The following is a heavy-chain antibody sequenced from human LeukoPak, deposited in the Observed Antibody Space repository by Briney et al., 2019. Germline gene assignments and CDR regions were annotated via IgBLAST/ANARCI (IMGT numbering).Heavy chain of an antibody. CDR1: GYTFTSYG. CDR3: ARVLTYYDFWSGFNWFDP. J-gene: IGHJ5*02. CDR2: ISAYNGNT. Sequence: ASVKVSCKASGYTFTSYGISWVRQAPGQGLEWMGWISAYNGNTNYAQKPQGRVTMTTDTSTSTAYMELRSLRSDDTAVYYCARVLTYYDFWSGFNWFDPWGQGTLVTVSS. D-gene: IGHD3-3*01. V-gene: IGHV1-18*01.